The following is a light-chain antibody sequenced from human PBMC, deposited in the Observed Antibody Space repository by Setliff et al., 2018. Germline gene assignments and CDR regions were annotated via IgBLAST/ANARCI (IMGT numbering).Light chain of an antibody. Sequence: QSALAQPASVSGSPGQSITISCTGTNSDVGAYNYVSWYQRHPGEAPKLLLYDVSNRPSGISHRFSGSKSGSTASLIISGLQAEDEADYFCSSYTNSRTVIFGGGTKVTV. CDR2: DVS. V-gene: IGLV2-14*03. CDR3: SSYTNSRTVI. J-gene: IGLJ2*01. CDR1: NSDVGAYNY.